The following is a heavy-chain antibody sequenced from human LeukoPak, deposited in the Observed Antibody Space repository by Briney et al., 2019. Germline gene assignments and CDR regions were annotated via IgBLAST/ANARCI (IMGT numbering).Heavy chain of an antibody. D-gene: IGHD2-2*01. J-gene: IGHJ4*02. V-gene: IGHV3-33*01. CDR2: IWYDGSNK. Sequence: GRSLRLSCAASGFTFSSYGMHWVRQAPGKGLEWVAVIWYDGSNKYYADSVKGRFTISRDNSKNTLYLQMNSLRAEDTAVYYCARDPGYCSSTSCSNYFDYWGQGTLVTVSS. CDR3: ARDPGYCSSTSCSNYFDY. CDR1: GFTFSSYG.